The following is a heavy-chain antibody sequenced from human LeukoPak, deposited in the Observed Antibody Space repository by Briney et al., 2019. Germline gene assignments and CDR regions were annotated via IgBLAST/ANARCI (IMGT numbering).Heavy chain of an antibody. CDR2: IYTSGST. V-gene: IGHV4-4*07. J-gene: IGHJ3*01. CDR1: GGSLSSYY. D-gene: IGHD2-2*01. CDR3: AGRGSSSGTFDV. Sequence: SETLSLTCTVSGGSLSSYYWSWIRQPAGKGLEWIGRIYTSGSTNYNPSLKSRVTMSVDKSKNQISLNLASLTAADTALYYCAGRGSSSGTFDVWGPGTFVTVSS.